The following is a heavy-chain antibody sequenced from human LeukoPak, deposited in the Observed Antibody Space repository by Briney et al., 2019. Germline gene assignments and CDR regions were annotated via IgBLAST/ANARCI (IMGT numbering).Heavy chain of an antibody. V-gene: IGHV1-18*01. Sequence: GASVKVSCKASGYTFTSYGISWVRQAPGQGLEWMGWISAYNGNTNYAQKLQGRVTMTTDTSTSTAYMELRSLRSDDTAVYYCARDVGSSSWPNYYYYYYMDVWGKGTTVTVSS. CDR2: ISAYNGNT. CDR1: GYTFTSYG. CDR3: ARDVGSSSWPNYYYYYYMDV. D-gene: IGHD6-13*01. J-gene: IGHJ6*03.